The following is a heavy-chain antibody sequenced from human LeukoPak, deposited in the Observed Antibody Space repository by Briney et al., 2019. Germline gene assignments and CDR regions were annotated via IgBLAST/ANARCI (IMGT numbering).Heavy chain of an antibody. V-gene: IGHV6-1*01. J-gene: IGHJ4*02. CDR2: TYYRSGWYS. D-gene: IGHD2-15*01. CDR1: GDSISSNSVA. Sequence: SQTLSLTCAISGDSISSNSVAWNWIRHSPSRGLEWLGRTYYRSGWYSDYAVSVKGRINFNPDTSKNQFSLQLISVTPEDTAVYYCARDARAGYSLPLDYWGQGTLVTVSS. CDR3: ARDARAGYSLPLDY.